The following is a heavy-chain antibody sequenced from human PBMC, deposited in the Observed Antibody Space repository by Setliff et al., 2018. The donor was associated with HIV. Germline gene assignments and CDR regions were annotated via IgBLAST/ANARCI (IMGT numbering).Heavy chain of an antibody. CDR1: GYSFRNYG. D-gene: IGHD2-2*01. V-gene: IGHV1-18*01. CDR2: INPYNAKT. J-gene: IGHJ4*02. CDR3: ARDSGALYCSSTSCYAY. Sequence: GASVKVSCKASGYSFRNYGVTWVRQAPGQGLEWLGWINPYNAKTNYAQNLQDRVTMTTDTSTSTAYMELRSLTSDDTAVYYCARDSGALYCSSTSCYAYWGQGTVVTVPQ.